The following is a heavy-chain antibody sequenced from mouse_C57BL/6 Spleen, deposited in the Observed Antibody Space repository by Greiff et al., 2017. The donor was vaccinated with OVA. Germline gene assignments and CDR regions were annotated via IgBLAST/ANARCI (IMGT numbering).Heavy chain of an antibody. V-gene: IGHV1-82*01. Sequence: QVQLQQSGPELVKPGASVKISCKASGYAFSSSWMNWVKQRPGKGLEWIGRIDPGDGDTNYNGKVKGKATLTADKSSSTAYMQLISLTSEDSAVFFCARSRNDYDEGYAMDYWGQGTSVTVSS. J-gene: IGHJ4*01. D-gene: IGHD2-4*01. CDR3: ARSRNDYDEGYAMDY. CDR2: IDPGDGDT. CDR1: GYAFSSSW.